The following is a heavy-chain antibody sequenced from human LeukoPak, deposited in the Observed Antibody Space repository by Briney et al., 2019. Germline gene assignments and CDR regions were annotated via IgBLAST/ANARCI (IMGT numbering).Heavy chain of an antibody. Sequence: GASVKVSCKASGYTFTSYDINWVRQATGQGLEWMGWMNPNSGNTGYAQKFQGRVTVTRNTSISTAYMELSSLRSEDTAVYYCARVTNYDFWSGYYPHYYYGMDVWGQGTTVTVSS. D-gene: IGHD3-3*01. CDR3: ARVTNYDFWSGYYPHYYYGMDV. V-gene: IGHV1-8*01. CDR2: MNPNSGNT. J-gene: IGHJ6*02. CDR1: GYTFTSYD.